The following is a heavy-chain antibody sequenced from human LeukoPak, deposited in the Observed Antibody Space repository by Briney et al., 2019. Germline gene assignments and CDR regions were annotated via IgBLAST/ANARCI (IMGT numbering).Heavy chain of an antibody. V-gene: IGHV1-18*01. D-gene: IGHD6-6*01. J-gene: IGHJ6*02. CDR2: ISAYNGNT. CDR1: GYTFTSYG. CDR3: ARDTPIQFSSSSHYYYGMDV. Sequence: ASVKVSCKASGYTFTSYGISWVRQAPGQGLEWMGWISAYNGNTNYAQKLRGRVTMTTDTSTSTAYMELRSLRSDDTAVYYCARDTPIQFSSSSHYYYGMDVWGQGTTVTVSS.